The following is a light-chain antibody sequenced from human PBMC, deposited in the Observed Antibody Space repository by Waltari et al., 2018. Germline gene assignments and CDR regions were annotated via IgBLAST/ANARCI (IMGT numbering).Light chain of an antibody. CDR1: QSVSRALRT. Sequence: ELVLTQSPGTLSLSPGERATLSCRASQSVSRALRTLAWYQQKPGQATRLLIYDASTRATGIPDRFSGSGSGTDFTLTISRLEPDDFAVYYCQRYGTLPATFGQGTKVEIK. J-gene: IGKJ1*01. V-gene: IGKV3-20*01. CDR3: QRYGTLPAT. CDR2: DAS.